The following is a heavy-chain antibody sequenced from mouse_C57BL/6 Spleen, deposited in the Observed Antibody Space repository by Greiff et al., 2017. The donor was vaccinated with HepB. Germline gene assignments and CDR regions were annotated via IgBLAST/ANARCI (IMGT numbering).Heavy chain of an antibody. J-gene: IGHJ3*01. Sequence: VQLQQSGAELVKPGASVKLSCKASGCTFTEYTIHWVKQRSGQGLAWIGWFYPGSGSITYNEKFKDQATLTADKSSSTVYMELSRLTSEDSAVYFCGRQEGGTAWFGYWGQGTRVTVSA. D-gene: IGHD3-3*01. CDR1: GCTFTEYT. CDR3: GRQEGGTAWFGY. CDR2: FYPGSGSI. V-gene: IGHV1-62-2*01.